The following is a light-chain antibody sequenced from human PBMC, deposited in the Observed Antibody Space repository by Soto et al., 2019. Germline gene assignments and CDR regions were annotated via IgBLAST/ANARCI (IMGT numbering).Light chain of an antibody. CDR1: QNIRNS. V-gene: IGKV1-17*01. CDR2: AVS. J-gene: IGKJ1*01. CDR3: LQHYDYSWT. Sequence: DIPMTQSPSSLSASVGDRVTITCRASQNIRNSLGWYQQKPGKAPKRLIYAVSSLQSGVPSRFSGSGSGTDFTLTISSLQPEDFATYYCLQHYDYSWTFGQGTKVEI.